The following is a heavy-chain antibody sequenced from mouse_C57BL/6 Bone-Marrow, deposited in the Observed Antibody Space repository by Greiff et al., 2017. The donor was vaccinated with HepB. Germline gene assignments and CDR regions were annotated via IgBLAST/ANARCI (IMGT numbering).Heavy chain of an antibody. J-gene: IGHJ3*01. CDR3: ARGGYGSRGAY. D-gene: IGHD1-1*01. Sequence: VQLQQSGAELVRPGTSVKVSCKASGYAFTNYLIEWVKQRPGQGLEWIGVINPGSGGTNYNEKFKGKATLTADKSSSTAYMQLSSLTSEDSAVYVCARGGYGSRGAYWGQGTLVTVSA. CDR1: GYAFTNYL. CDR2: INPGSGGT. V-gene: IGHV1-54*01.